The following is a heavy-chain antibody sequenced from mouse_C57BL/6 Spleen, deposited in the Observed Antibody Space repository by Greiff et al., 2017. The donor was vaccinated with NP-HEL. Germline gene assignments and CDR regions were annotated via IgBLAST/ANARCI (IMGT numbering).Heavy chain of an antibody. Sequence: EVKLVESGGGLVQPGGSMKLSCVASGFTFSNYWMNWVRQSPEKGLEWVAQIRLKSDNYATHYAESVKGRFTISRDDSKSSVYLQMNNLRAEDTGIYYCTGGSSYRGAYWGQGTLVTVSA. D-gene: IGHD1-1*01. CDR3: TGGSSYRGAY. V-gene: IGHV6-3*01. CDR2: IRLKSDNYAT. J-gene: IGHJ3*01. CDR1: GFTFSNYW.